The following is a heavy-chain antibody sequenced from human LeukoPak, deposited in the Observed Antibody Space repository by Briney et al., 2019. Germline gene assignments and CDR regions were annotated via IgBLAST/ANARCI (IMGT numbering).Heavy chain of an antibody. J-gene: IGHJ4*02. V-gene: IGHV1-2*02. CDR3: ARDSSGWYYFDY. CDR2: INPNSGGT. Sequence: ASVKVSCKASGYTFTGYYMHWVRQAPGQGLEWMGWINPNSGGTNYAQKFQGRVTITADKSTSTAYMELSSLRSEDTAVYYCARDSSGWYYFDYWGQGTLVTVSS. D-gene: IGHD6-19*01. CDR1: GYTFTGYY.